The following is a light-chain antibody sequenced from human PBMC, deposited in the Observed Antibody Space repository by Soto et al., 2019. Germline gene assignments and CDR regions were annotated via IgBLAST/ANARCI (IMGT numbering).Light chain of an antibody. CDR1: SSDVGSYNL. V-gene: IGLV2-23*01. CDR3: NSYVGSNNYV. CDR2: EGN. Sequence: QSALTQPASVSGSPGQSITISCTGTSSDVGSYNLVSWYQQHPGKAPKLMIYEGNKRPSGVSNRFSGSKSGNTASLTISGLQAEDEADYYCNSYVGSNNYVFGTGTKLTVL. J-gene: IGLJ1*01.